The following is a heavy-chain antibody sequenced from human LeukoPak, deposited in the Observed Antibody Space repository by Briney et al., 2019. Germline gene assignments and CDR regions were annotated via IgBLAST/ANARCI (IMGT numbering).Heavy chain of an antibody. V-gene: IGHV3-23*01. CDR2: ISGSGGST. D-gene: IGHD6-19*01. CDR3: AKSQGAVAGPIDF. Sequence: PGGSLRLSCAASKFTFSNYAMSWVRQAPGKGLEWVSGISGSGGSTYYADSVKGRFTISRDNAKNSLYLQMNSLRTEDTALYYCAKSQGAVAGPIDFWGQGTLVTVSS. CDR1: KFTFSNYA. J-gene: IGHJ4*02.